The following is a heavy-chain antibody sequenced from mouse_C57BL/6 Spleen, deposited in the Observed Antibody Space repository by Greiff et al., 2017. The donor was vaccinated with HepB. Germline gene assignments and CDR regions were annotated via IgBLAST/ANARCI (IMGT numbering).Heavy chain of an antibody. V-gene: IGHV5-17*01. Sequence: EVKLEESGGGLVKPGGSLKLSCAASGFTFSDYGMHWVRQAPEKGLEWVAYISSGSSTIYYADTVKGRFTISRDNAKNTLFLQMTSLRSEDTAMYYCARDRGVYAMDYWGQGTSVTVSS. CDR2: ISSGSSTI. J-gene: IGHJ4*01. CDR3: ARDRGVYAMDY. CDR1: GFTFSDYG.